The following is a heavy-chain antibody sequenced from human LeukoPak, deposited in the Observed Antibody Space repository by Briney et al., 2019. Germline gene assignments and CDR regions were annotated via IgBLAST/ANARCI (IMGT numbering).Heavy chain of an antibody. CDR1: GYTFTGYY. D-gene: IGHD6-6*01. CDR3: ARDRLAARGTFDY. J-gene: IGHJ4*02. CDR2: INPNSGGT. Sequence: ASVKVSCKASGYTFTGYYMHWVRQAPGQGLEWMGWINPNSGGTNYAQKFQGRVTMTRDTSISTAYMELSRLRSDDTAVYYCARDRLAARGTFDYWGQGTLATVSS. V-gene: IGHV1-2*02.